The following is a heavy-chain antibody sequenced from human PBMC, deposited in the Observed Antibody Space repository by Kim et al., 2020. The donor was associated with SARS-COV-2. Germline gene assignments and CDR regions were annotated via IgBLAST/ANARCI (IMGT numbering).Heavy chain of an antibody. J-gene: IGHJ4*02. V-gene: IGHV3-73*01. CDR2: VGHKAHNYAT. CDR1: GFTFSGSP. D-gene: IGHD6-25*01. CDR3: TTLITA. Sequence: GGSLRLSCAASGFTFSGSPIHWVRQAAGKGLEWVGRVGHKAHNYATTYAASVKGRFTISRDDSKNTAYLQMNSLKTEDTAVYYCTTLITAWGQGTLVTVSS.